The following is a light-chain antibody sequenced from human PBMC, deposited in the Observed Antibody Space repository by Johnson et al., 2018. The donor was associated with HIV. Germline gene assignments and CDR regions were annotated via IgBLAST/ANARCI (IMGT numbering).Light chain of an antibody. CDR3: GTWDSSLNAYV. V-gene: IGLV1-51*02. CDR2: ENN. J-gene: IGLJ1*01. CDR1: NSNIGNNF. Sequence: QSVLTQPPSVSAAPGQKVTISCSGTNSNIGNNFVSWYQQFPGTAPRLLIYENNKRPSGIPDRFSGSKSGTSATLGITGLQTGDEADYYCGTWDSSLNAYVFGTGTKVTAL.